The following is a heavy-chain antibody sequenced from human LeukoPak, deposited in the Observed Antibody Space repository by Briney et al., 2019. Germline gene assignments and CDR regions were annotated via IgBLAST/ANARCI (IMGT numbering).Heavy chain of an antibody. Sequence: GASVKVSCKAFGYTFTDYGITWVRQAPGQGLEWMGWTSSYNGQTNYVQKFQGRVAMTADASTNTAYMELRSLRSDDTAVYYCARVSSSSGGFDYWGQGTLVTVSS. D-gene: IGHD6-6*01. CDR1: GYTFTDYG. CDR3: ARVSSSSGGFDY. CDR2: TSSYNGQT. V-gene: IGHV1-18*01. J-gene: IGHJ4*02.